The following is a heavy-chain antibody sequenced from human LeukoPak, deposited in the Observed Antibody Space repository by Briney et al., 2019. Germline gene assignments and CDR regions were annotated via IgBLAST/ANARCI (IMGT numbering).Heavy chain of an antibody. D-gene: IGHD3-10*01. CDR2: INPNSGGT. CDR3: AREGGSGYYGSGSYPRDY. CDR1: GYTFTGYY. J-gene: IGHJ4*02. Sequence: ASVKVSCKASGYTFTGYYMHWVRQAPGQGLEWMGWINPNSGGTKYAQKFQGRVTMTRDTSISTAYMELSRLRSDDTAVYYCAREGGSGYYGSGSYPRDYWGQGTLVTVSS. V-gene: IGHV1-2*02.